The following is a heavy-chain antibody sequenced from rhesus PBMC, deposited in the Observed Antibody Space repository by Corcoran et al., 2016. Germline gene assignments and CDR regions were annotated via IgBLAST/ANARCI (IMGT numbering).Heavy chain of an antibody. CDR2: LYGGSGRA. Sequence: QVQLQESGPGVVKPSETLSLTCAVSGYSISSGYDWSWIRQPPGKGLEWIGYLYGGSGRANYNPSLKDRVTISKDASKNQFSLGLSSVTAADKAVYYCAGKLAYFDYWGQGVLVTVSS. CDR3: AGKLAYFDY. J-gene: IGHJ4*01. CDR1: GYSISSGYD. D-gene: IGHD1-1*01. V-gene: IGHV4-76*01.